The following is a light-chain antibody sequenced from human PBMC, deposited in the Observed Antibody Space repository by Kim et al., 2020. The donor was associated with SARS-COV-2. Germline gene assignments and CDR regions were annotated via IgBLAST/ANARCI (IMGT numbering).Light chain of an antibody. J-gene: IGLJ1*01. CDR3: QAWDSSTHNYV. V-gene: IGLV3-1*01. CDR1: KLGDKY. Sequence: SYELTQPPSVSVSPGQTASITCSGYKLGDKYVSWYQQKPGQSPVVVIYQDNQRRSGIPERFSGSNSGNTATLTISGTQAMDEADYYCQAWDSSTHNYVFGAGTRSPS. CDR2: QDN.